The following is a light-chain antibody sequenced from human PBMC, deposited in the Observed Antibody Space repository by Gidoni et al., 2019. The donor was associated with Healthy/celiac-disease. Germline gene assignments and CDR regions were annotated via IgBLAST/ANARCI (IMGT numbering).Light chain of an antibody. CDR2: WAS. J-gene: IGKJ1*01. V-gene: IGKV4-1*01. CDR3: QQYYSTPWT. Sequence: DIVMTQSPDSLAVSLGESATINCKSSQSVLYSSNNKNYLAWYQQKPGQPPKLPIYWASTRESGVPDRFSCSGSGTDFTLTISSLQAEDVAVYYCQQYYSTPWTFGQGTKVEIK. CDR1: QSVLYSSNNKNY.